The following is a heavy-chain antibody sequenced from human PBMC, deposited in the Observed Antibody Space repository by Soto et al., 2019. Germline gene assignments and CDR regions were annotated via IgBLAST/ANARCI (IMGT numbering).Heavy chain of an antibody. D-gene: IGHD6-19*01. Sequence: QVQLVESGGGVVQPGRSLRLSCAASGFTFSSYGMHWVRQAPGKGLEWVAGIWYDGSNKYYADSVKGRFTISRDNSKNTLYLQMNSLRAEDTAVYYCARDVSPSSGQLWGQGTLVTVSS. CDR1: GFTFSSYG. J-gene: IGHJ4*02. CDR3: ARDVSPSSGQL. CDR2: IWYDGSNK. V-gene: IGHV3-33*01.